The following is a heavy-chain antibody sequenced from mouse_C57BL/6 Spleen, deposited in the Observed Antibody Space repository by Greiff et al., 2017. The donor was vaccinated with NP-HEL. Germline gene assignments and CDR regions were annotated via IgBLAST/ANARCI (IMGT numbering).Heavy chain of an antibody. V-gene: IGHV1-55*01. CDR1: GYTFTSYW. CDR3: ARSEYYGSSRFAY. D-gene: IGHD1-1*01. J-gene: IGHJ3*01. Sequence: QVQLQQSGAELVKPGASVKMSCKASGYTFTSYWITWVKQRPGQGLEWIGDIYPGSGSTNYNEKFKSKATLTVDTSSSTAYMQLSSLTSEDSAVYYCARSEYYGSSRFAYWGQGTLVTVSA. CDR2: IYPGSGST.